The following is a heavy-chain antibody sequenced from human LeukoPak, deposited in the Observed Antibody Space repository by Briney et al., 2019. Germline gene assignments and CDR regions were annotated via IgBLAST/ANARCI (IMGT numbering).Heavy chain of an antibody. D-gene: IGHD3-10*01. CDR3: ARNLAGHYYGSGSSFDY. J-gene: IGHJ4*02. CDR2: IREDGSEK. CDR1: GFTFSNYW. Sequence: GGSLRLSCAASGFTFSNYWMSWVRQAPGKGLEWVANIREDGSEKYYVDSVKGQFTISRDNAKNSLFLQMDSLRAEDTAVYYCARNLAGHYYGSGSSFDYWGQGTLVTVS. V-gene: IGHV3-7*01.